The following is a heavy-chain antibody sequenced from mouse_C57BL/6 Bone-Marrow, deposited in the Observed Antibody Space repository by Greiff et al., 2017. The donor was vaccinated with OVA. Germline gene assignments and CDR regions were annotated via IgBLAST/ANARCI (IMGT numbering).Heavy chain of an antibody. CDR2: IYPGDGDT. CDR3: AREKTSLSYYYAMDY. J-gene: IGHJ4*01. CDR1: GYAFSSYW. V-gene: IGHV1-80*01. Sequence: VQLQQSGAELVKPGASVKISCKASGYAFSSYWMNWVKQRPGKGLEWIGQIYPGDGDTNYNGKFKGKATLTADKSSSTAYMQLSSLTSEDSAVYFCAREKTSLSYYYAMDYWGQGTSVTGSS.